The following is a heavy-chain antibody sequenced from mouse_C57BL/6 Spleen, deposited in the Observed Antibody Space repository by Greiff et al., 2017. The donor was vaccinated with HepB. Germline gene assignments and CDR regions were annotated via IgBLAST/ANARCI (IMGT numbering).Heavy chain of an antibody. V-gene: IGHV5-4*01. J-gene: IGHJ2*01. CDR3: AREREGFDY. CDR2: ISDGGSYT. Sequence: EVKLVESGGGLVKPGGSLKLSCAASGFTFSSYAMSWVRQTPEKRLEWVATISDGGSYTYYPDNVKGRFTISRDNAKNNLYLQMSHLKSEDTAMYYCAREREGFDYWGQGTTLTVSS. CDR1: GFTFSSYA.